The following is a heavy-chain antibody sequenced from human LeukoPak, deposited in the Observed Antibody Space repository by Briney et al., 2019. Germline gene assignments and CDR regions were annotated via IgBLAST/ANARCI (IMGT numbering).Heavy chain of an antibody. D-gene: IGHD2-2*01. J-gene: IGHJ4*02. V-gene: IGHV4-34*01. Sequence: SETLSLTCAVYGGSISGYYWSWIRQPPGKGLEWIGEINHSGSTNYNPSLKSRVTISVDTSKNQFSLKLSSVTAADTAVYYCASLGDIVVVPAANWGQGTLVTVSS. CDR2: INHSGST. CDR1: GGSISGYY. CDR3: ASLGDIVVVPAAN.